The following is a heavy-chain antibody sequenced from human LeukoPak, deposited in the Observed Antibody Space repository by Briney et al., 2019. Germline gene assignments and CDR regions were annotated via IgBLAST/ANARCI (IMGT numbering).Heavy chain of an antibody. Sequence: GGSLRLSCAASGFTFSTYGMHWVRQAPGKGLEWVAVIWYDGSNKYSADSVKGRFTISRDNSKNTLYLQMNNLRAEDTAVYYCARGYSSSWSAIDYWGQGTLVTVSS. CDR2: IWYDGSNK. CDR1: GFTFSTYG. CDR3: ARGYSSSWSAIDY. V-gene: IGHV3-33*01. J-gene: IGHJ4*02. D-gene: IGHD6-13*01.